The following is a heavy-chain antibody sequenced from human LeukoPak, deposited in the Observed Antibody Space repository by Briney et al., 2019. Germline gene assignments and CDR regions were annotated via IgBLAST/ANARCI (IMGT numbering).Heavy chain of an antibody. D-gene: IGHD4-17*01. CDR1: GFTFSNYE. CDR3: AGTYPHDYGDYVEYLQY. Sequence: GGSLRLSCAASGFTFSNYEMNWVRQAPGKGLEWVSYISSSGNIVYYADSVKGRFTISRDNAKNSMYLVISSLRAEDTAVYYCAGTYPHDYGDYVEYLQYWGQGTLVTVSS. CDR2: ISSSGNIV. J-gene: IGHJ1*01. V-gene: IGHV3-48*03.